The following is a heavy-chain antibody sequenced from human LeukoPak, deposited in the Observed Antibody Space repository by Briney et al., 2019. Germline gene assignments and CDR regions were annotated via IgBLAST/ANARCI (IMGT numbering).Heavy chain of an antibody. CDR1: ADSFSSHY. J-gene: IGHJ3*02. CDR2: ISYIGST. V-gene: IGHV4-59*11. D-gene: IGHD4-17*01. Sequence: SDTLSLTCAVSADSFSSHYWTWIRQPPGKGLEWIGYISYIGSTNYNPSLKSRVTISIDTSKNEFSLKLTSVTAADTAVYYCARDLVTVTKGFDIWGQGTMVTVSS. CDR3: ARDLVTVTKGFDI.